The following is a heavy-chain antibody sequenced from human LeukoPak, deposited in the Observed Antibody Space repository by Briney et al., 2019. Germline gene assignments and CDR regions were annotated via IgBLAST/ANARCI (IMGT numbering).Heavy chain of an antibody. CDR1: GFTFSSYS. V-gene: IGHV3-48*01. CDR2: ISSSTSTM. CDR3: AREVPNLDYFDY. Sequence: GSLRLSCAASGFTFSSYSMNWVRQAPGKGLEWVSYISSSTSTMYYADSVKGRFTISRDNAKNSLYLQMNSLRAEDTAVYYCAREVPNLDYFDYWGQGTLVTVSS. J-gene: IGHJ4*02.